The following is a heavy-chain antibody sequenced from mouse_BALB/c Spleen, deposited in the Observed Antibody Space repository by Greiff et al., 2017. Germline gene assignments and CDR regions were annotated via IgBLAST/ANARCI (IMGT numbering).Heavy chain of an antibody. J-gene: IGHJ1*01. CDR3: ARDSYYGYFDV. D-gene: IGHD2-12*01. V-gene: IGHV5-4*02. CDR1: GFTYSDYY. CDR2: ISDGGSYT. Sequence: EVKLVESGGGLVKPGGSLKLSCAASGFTYSDYYMYWVRQTPEKRLEWVATISDGGSYTYYPDSVKGRFTISRDNAKNNLYLQMSSLKSEDTAMYYCARDSYYGYFDVWGAGTTVTVSS.